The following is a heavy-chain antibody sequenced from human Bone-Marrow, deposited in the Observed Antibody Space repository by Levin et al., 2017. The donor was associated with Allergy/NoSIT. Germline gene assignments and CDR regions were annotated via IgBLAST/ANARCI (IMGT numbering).Heavy chain of an antibody. CDR1: GGSISGYY. Sequence: KAGGSLRLSCPVSGGSISGYYWNWIRQPPGKGLEWMGSVSESGSIDYNPSLKSRVTISVDTSRNQFSLSLTSVTPADTAVYFCARGGDYGDYVRSYWYFDLWGRGTLVTVSA. V-gene: IGHV4-59*01. D-gene: IGHD4-17*01. CDR3: ARGGDYGDYVRSYWYFDL. J-gene: IGHJ2*01. CDR2: VSESGSI.